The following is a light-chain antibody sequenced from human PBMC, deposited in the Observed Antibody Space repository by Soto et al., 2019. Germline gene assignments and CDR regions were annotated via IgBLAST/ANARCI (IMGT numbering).Light chain of an antibody. CDR3: QQLNSYPL. CDR2: AAS. V-gene: IGKV1-9*01. CDR1: QYISDF. J-gene: IGKJ4*01. Sequence: DIQMTQSPSSLSASVGDRVTITCRASQYISDFLNWYQQKPGKAPELLIYAASTLQTGVPSRFSGSGSGTEFTITISSLQPEDSATYYCQQLNSYPLFGGGTKVDIK.